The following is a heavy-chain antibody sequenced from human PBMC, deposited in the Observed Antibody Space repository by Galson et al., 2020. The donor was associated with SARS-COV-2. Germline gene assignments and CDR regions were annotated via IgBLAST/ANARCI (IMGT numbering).Heavy chain of an antibody. CDR2: IYYSGST. CDR3: AREPQGYYDSSGYYP. Sequence: ETSETLSLTCTVSGGSIRSGGYYWSWIRQHPGKGLEWIGYIYYSGSTYYHPSLKSRVTISVDTSKNQFSLKLSSVTAADTAVYYCAREPQGYYDSSGYYPWGQGTLVTVSS. V-gene: IGHV4-31*03. CDR1: GGSIRSGGYY. J-gene: IGHJ5*02. D-gene: IGHD3-22*01.